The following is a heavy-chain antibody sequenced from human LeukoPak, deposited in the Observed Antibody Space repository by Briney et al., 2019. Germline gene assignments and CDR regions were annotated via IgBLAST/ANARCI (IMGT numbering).Heavy chain of an antibody. D-gene: IGHD6-19*01. CDR2: IYHSGST. J-gene: IGHJ1*01. Sequence: SETLSLTCAVSGGSISSSNWWSWVRQPPGKGREWIGEIYHSGSTNYNPSLKSRVTISVDKSKNQFSLKLSSVTAADTAVYYCARGVAVAGSTYFQHWGQGTLVTVSS. CDR3: ARGVAVAGSTYFQH. V-gene: IGHV4-4*02. CDR1: GGSISSSNW.